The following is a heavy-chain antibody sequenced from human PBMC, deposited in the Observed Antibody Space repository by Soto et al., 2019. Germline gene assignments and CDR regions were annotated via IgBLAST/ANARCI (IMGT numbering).Heavy chain of an antibody. V-gene: IGHV3-74*01. Sequence: GGSLRLSCAASGFTFSSYWMHWVRQAPGKGLVWVSRINSDGSSTSYADSVKGRFTISRDNAKNTLYLQMNSLRAEDTAVYYCARDLGKQYYDFWSGQDNNYYYGMDVWGQGTTVTVSS. J-gene: IGHJ6*02. CDR2: INSDGSST. CDR3: ARDLGKQYYDFWSGQDNNYYYGMDV. CDR1: GFTFSSYW. D-gene: IGHD3-3*01.